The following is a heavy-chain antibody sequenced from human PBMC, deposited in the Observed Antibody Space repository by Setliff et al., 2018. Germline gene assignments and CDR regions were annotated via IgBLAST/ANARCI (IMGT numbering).Heavy chain of an antibody. Sequence: GGSLRLSCAASGFTFNTYAMSWVRQPPGKGLEWVSSISDTAIGIYYTDSEKGRFTIFRDGSKNTLFLHMTSLRAEDTAVYYCAKPQVELRWGFESWGQGTPVTVSS. CDR3: AKPQVELRWGFES. CDR2: ISDTAIGI. D-gene: IGHD1-7*01. V-gene: IGHV3-23*01. CDR1: GFTFNTYA. J-gene: IGHJ4*02.